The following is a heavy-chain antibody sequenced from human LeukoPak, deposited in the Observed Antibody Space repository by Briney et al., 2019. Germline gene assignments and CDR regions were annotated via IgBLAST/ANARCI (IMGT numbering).Heavy chain of an antibody. J-gene: IGHJ4*02. CDR2: ISYDGSNK. CDR1: GFTFSSYG. CDR3: AKDLGHVYRGLDY. D-gene: IGHD4-11*01. Sequence: GGSLRLSCAASGFTFSSYGMHWVRQAPGKGLEWVAVISYDGSNKYYADSVKGRFTISRDNSKNTLYLQMNSLRAEDTAVYYCAKDLGHVYRGLDYWGQGTLVTVSS. V-gene: IGHV3-30*18.